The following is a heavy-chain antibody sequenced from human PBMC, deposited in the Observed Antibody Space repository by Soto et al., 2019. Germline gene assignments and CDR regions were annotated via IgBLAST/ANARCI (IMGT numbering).Heavy chain of an antibody. CDR1: GYTFTSYY. Sequence: QVQLVQSGAEVKKPGASVKVSCKASGYTFTSYYMHWVRQAPGQGLEWMGMFNPSAGSTSYAQKFQGRVTMTRDTSTSTVYMELSSLRSEDTAVYYCARAVVYGDYYFDYWGQGTLVTVSS. CDR3: ARAVVYGDYYFDY. D-gene: IGHD4-17*01. CDR2: FNPSAGST. J-gene: IGHJ4*02. V-gene: IGHV1-46*03.